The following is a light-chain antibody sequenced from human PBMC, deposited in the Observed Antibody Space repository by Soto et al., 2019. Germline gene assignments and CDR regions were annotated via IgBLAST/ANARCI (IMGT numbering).Light chain of an antibody. J-gene: IGKJ4*01. CDR1: QSVSSN. V-gene: IGKV3-15*01. CDR2: GAS. Sequence: EIVMTQSPATLSVSPGERATLSCRASQSVSSNLAWYQQKPGQAPRLLIYGASTRATGIPARFSGSGSGTDFTLTIISLQSEDFAVYYCQQHNHLPPLTFGGGTKVEIK. CDR3: QQHNHLPPLT.